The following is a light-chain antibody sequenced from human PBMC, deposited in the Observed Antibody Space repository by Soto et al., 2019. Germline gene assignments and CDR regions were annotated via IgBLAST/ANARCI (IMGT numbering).Light chain of an antibody. V-gene: IGKV3-15*01. Sequence: EIVMTQSPVTLSLSPGERSTLSCSSSQSISSNLAWYQQKRGQAPRLLIYGASTRATGIPARFSGSGSGTEFTLTIGSLQSEDFAVYYCQQYNNWPPLTFGGGTKVDI. CDR2: GAS. J-gene: IGKJ4*01. CDR3: QQYNNWPPLT. CDR1: QSISSN.